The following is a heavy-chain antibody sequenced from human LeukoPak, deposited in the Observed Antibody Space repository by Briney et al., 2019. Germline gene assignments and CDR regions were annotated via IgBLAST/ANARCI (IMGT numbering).Heavy chain of an antibody. CDR2: ISRSGDTI. D-gene: IGHD1-7*01. J-gene: IGHJ4*02. V-gene: IGHV3-11*01. Sequence: SGGSLRLSCAASGFTFSDYYMSWIRQAPGKGLEWVSYISRSGDTIDYADSVKGRFSISRDNAKNSLYLQMNSLRAEDTAVYYCAGYHWNSGVVYWGQGTLVTVSS. CDR3: AGYHWNSGVVY. CDR1: GFTFSDYY.